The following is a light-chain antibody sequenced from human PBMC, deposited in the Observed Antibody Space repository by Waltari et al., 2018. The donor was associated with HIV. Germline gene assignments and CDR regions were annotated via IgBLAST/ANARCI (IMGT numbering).Light chain of an antibody. CDR2: KDT. J-gene: IGLJ2*01. V-gene: IGLV3-25*03. CDR1: ALPKQY. Sequence: SSELTQPPSVSVFPGQTARITCSGDALPKQYAYWYQQKPGQAPLLVINKDTDRPSGIPERFSGSSSGTTVTLTISGVQAEDEADYYCQSEDRSATYVIFGGGTKLTVL. CDR3: QSEDRSATYVI.